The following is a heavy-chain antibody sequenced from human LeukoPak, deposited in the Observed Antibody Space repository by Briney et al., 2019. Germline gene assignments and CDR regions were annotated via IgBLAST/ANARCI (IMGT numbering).Heavy chain of an antibody. CDR2: INHSGST. J-gene: IGHJ5*02. CDR1: GGSFSGYY. V-gene: IGHV4-34*01. Sequence: SETLSLTCAVYGGSFSGYYWSWIRQPPGKGLEWIGEINHSGSTNYNPSLKSRVTMSVDTSKNQFSLKLSSVTAADTAVYYCARGLVQRTYYYGSGSTRQGYNWFDPWGQGTLVTVSS. CDR3: ARGLVQRTYYYGSGSTRQGYNWFDP. D-gene: IGHD3-10*01.